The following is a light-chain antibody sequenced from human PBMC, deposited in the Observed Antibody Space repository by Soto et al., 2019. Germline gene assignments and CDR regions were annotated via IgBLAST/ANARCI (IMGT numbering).Light chain of an antibody. CDR1: RSNIGSNN. CDR3: SAWDASRDGYV. V-gene: IGLV1-44*01. CDR2: NNH. J-gene: IGLJ1*01. Sequence: QSVLTQPPSASGIPGQRVTISCSGSRSNIGSNNVNWYQQLPGTAPRLLTFNNHLRPSGVLDRFSGSKSGTSASLVISGLQSEDEGDYYCSAWDASRDGYVFGTGTKLTVL.